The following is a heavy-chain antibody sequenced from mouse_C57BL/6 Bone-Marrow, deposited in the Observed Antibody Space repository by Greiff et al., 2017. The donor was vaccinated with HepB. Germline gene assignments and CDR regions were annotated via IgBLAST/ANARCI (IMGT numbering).Heavy chain of an antibody. Sequence: QVQLQQPGAELVKPGASVKLSCKASGYTFTSYWMHWVKQRPGQGLEWIGMIHPNSGSTNYNEKFKSKATLTVDKSSSTAYMQLSSLTSEDSAVYYCASDTTADYFDYWGQGTTLTVSS. V-gene: IGHV1-64*01. CDR1: GYTFTSYW. CDR2: IHPNSGST. D-gene: IGHD1-2*01. CDR3: ASDTTADYFDY. J-gene: IGHJ2*01.